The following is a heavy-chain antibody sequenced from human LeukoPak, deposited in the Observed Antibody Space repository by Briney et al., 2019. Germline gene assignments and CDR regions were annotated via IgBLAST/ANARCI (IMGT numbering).Heavy chain of an antibody. D-gene: IGHD3-9*01. Sequence: SETLSLTCAVSGGSISSSNWWSWVRQPPGKGLEWIGEIYHSGSTNYNPSLKSRVTISVDKSKNQFSLKLSSVTAADTAVYYCARVHFDDPTQELDYWGQGTLVTVPS. V-gene: IGHV4-4*02. CDR3: ARVHFDDPTQELDY. J-gene: IGHJ4*02. CDR2: IYHSGST. CDR1: GGSISSSNW.